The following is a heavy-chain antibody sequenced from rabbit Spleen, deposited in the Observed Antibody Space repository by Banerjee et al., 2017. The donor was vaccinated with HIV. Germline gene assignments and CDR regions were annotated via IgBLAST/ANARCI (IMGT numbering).Heavy chain of an antibody. CDR3: AREPWELGNYYVGMDL. D-gene: IGHD3-1*01. V-gene: IGHV1S45*01. Sequence: QEQLVESGGGLVQPEGSLTLTCTASGFSFSNNYYMCWVRQAPGKGLEWIGCLYTGSGSTYYASWVTGRFTISKTSSTTVTLQMTSLTAADVATYFCAREPWELGNYYVGMDLWGPGTLVTVS. CDR2: LYTGSGST. J-gene: IGHJ6*01. CDR1: GFSFSNNYY.